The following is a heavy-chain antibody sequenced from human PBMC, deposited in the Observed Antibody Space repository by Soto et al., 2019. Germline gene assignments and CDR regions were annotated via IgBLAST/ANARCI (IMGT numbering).Heavy chain of an antibody. CDR1: GFTFGSYA. CDR2: AGPSGSST. D-gene: IGHD3-22*01. J-gene: IGHJ4*02. V-gene: IGHV3-23*01. Sequence: GGSLRLSCAASGFTFGSYAMSWVRLAPGKGLEWVSVAGPSGSSTFYADSVRGRFTISRGNVENTLYLQMNSLRVADTALYFCARTYYYDSTGYYRTFDYWGQGTLVTVSS. CDR3: ARTYYYDSTGYYRTFDY.